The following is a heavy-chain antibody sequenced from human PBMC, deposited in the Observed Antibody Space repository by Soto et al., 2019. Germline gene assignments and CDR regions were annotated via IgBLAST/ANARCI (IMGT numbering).Heavy chain of an antibody. J-gene: IGHJ6*02. V-gene: IGHV3-30-3*01. D-gene: IGHD6-19*01. CDR1: GFTFSSYA. CDR2: ISYDGSNK. CDR3: ARDPRNLSPSSGSAVSYGMDV. Sequence: QVQLVESGGGVVQPGRSLRLSCAASGFTFSSYAMHWVRQAPGKGLEWVAVISYDGSNKYYADSVKGRFTISRDNSKNTLYLQMNSLRAEDTAVYYCARDPRNLSPSSGSAVSYGMDVWGQGTTVTVSS.